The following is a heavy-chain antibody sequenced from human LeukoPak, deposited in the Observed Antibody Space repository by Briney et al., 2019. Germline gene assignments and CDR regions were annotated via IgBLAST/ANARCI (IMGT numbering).Heavy chain of an antibody. J-gene: IGHJ4*02. CDR1: GYNLTYYW. Sequence: GESLQISCKGSGYNLTYYWIGWVRQMPGKGLEWMGIIYPGDSDTRYRPSFQGQVTISVDKSISTAYLQWSSLKASDTAMYYCARQDGNSKYYFDYWGQGTLVTVSS. V-gene: IGHV5-51*01. CDR2: IYPGDSDT. CDR3: ARQDGNSKYYFDY. D-gene: IGHD1-1*01.